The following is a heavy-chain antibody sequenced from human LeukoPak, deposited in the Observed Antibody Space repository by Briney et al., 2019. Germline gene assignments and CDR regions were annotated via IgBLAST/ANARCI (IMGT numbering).Heavy chain of an antibody. Sequence: SVKVSCKASGDTFSSYAISWVRQAPGQGLEWMGGIIPIFGTASYAQKFQGRVTITADESTTTAYMELSSLRSEDTAVYYCARGVVASRPNHFDYWGQGTLVTVSS. J-gene: IGHJ4*02. D-gene: IGHD1-14*01. V-gene: IGHV1-69*13. CDR2: IIPIFGTA. CDR3: ARGVVASRPNHFDY. CDR1: GDTFSSYA.